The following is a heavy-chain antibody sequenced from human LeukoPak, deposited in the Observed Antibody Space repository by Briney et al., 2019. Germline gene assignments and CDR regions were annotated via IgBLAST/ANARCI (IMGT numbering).Heavy chain of an antibody. CDR1: GFTFSSYA. CDR3: ARDQGTMDYYFDY. Sequence: PGGSLRLSCAASGFTFSSYAMSWVRQAPGKGLEWVSAISGSGGSTYYADSVKGRFTISRDNAKNSLYLQMNSLRAEDTAVYYCARDQGTMDYYFDYWGQGTLVTVSS. V-gene: IGHV3-23*01. CDR2: ISGSGGST. D-gene: IGHD4/OR15-4a*01. J-gene: IGHJ4*02.